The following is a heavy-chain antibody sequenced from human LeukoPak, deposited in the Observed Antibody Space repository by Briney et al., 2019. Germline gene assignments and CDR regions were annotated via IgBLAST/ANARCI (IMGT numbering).Heavy chain of an antibody. Sequence: GGSLRLSCAASGFTFSSYAMSWVRRAPGKGLEWVSGISYSGSSVYYADSVKGRFTISRDNSKNTLYLQMNSLRAEDTAVYYCAKQPYSSSSSTTFDSWGQGTLVTVSS. CDR2: ISYSGSSV. J-gene: IGHJ4*02. CDR3: AKQPYSSSSSTTFDS. CDR1: GFTFSSYA. D-gene: IGHD6-6*01. V-gene: IGHV3-23*01.